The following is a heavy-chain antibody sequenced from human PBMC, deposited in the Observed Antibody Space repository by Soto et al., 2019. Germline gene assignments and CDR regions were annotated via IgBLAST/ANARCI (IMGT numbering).Heavy chain of an antibody. J-gene: IGHJ6*02. CDR1: GDSISSDKG. V-gene: IGHV4-4*02. CDR2: IYYSGNT. D-gene: IGHD2-21*02. CDR3: ARVCGGDCHNGMDV. Sequence: SETLSLTCAVSGDSISSDKGWSWVRQPPGKGLEWIGDIYYSGNTNYNPSLKSRVTISVDTSKNQFSLELSPVTAADTAVYYCARVCGGDCHNGMDVWGQGTTVTVSS.